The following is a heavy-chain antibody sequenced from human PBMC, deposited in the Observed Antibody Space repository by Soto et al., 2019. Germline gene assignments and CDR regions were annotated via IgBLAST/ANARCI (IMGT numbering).Heavy chain of an antibody. V-gene: IGHV3-23*01. CDR3: AKDQHLSSYYFYGMDV. CDR2: ITGSGRST. CDR1: GFTFSNYA. J-gene: IGHJ6*02. Sequence: PGGSLRLSCAASGFTFSNYAMSWVRQAPGKGLEWVSTITGSGRSTYYADSVKGRFTISRDNSKNTLYLQMNSLRAEDTAVYYCAKDQHLSSYYFYGMDVWGQGTTVTVSS.